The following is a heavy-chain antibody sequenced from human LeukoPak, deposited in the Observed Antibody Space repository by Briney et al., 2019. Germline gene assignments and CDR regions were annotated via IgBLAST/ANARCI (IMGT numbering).Heavy chain of an antibody. J-gene: IGHJ6*03. CDR2: MNPNSGNT. V-gene: IGHV1-8*01. CDR1: GYTFTSYD. CDR3: ARAASWSPIGDSYYYMDV. D-gene: IGHD6-13*01. Sequence: ASVKVSCKASGYTFTSYDINWVRQATGQGLEWMGWMNPNSGNTGYAQKFQGRVTMTRDTSISTVYMELSGLRSEDTAVYYRARAASWSPIGDSYYYMDVWGKGTTVAISS.